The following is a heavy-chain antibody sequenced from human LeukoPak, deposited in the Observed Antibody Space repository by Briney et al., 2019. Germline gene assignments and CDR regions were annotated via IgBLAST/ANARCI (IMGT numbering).Heavy chain of an antibody. CDR2: MYHSGDT. CDR1: GYPISRDYY. D-gene: IGHD1-14*01. CDR3: ARVSQTDGGGFFQH. J-gene: IGHJ1*01. V-gene: IGHV4-38-2*02. Sequence: SETLSLTCTVSGYPISRDYYWGWIRQSPGKGLEWIGSMYHSGDTYYNPSLKSRVTISLDTSKNKFSLQLSSVTAADTAVYYCARVSQTDGGGFFQHWGQGTLVTVSS.